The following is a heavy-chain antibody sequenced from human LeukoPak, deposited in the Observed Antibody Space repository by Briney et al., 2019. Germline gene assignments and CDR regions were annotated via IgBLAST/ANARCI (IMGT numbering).Heavy chain of an antibody. D-gene: IGHD3-22*01. CDR1: GFTFSSYW. J-gene: IGHJ3*02. CDR2: INSDGSST. V-gene: IGHV3-74*01. Sequence: GGSLRLSCAASGFTFSSYWMHWVRQAPGKGLVWVSRINSDGSSTSYADSVKGRFTISRDNAKNTLYLQMNSLRAEDTAVYYCARVDYYDSSGYYMDAFDIWGQGIMVTVSS. CDR3: ARVDYYDSSGYYMDAFDI.